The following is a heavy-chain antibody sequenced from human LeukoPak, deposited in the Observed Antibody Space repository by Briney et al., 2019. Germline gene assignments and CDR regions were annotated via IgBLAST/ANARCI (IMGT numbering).Heavy chain of an antibody. Sequence: GGSLRLSCAASGFTFSSYSMNWVRQAPGKGLEWVSSISSSSSYIYYADSVKGRFTISRDNAKNSLYLQMNSLRAEDTAVYYCARDLGQAVAGTDYWGQGTLVTVSS. D-gene: IGHD6-19*01. CDR1: GFTFSSYS. V-gene: IGHV3-21*01. CDR3: ARDLGQAVAGTDY. J-gene: IGHJ4*02. CDR2: ISSSSSYI.